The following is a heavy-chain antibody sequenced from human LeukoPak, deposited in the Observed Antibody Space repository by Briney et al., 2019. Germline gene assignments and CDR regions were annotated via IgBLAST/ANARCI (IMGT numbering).Heavy chain of an antibody. D-gene: IGHD1-26*01. CDR3: ATTTIRLGY. J-gene: IGHJ4*02. Sequence: SETLSLTCTVSGYSISSGYYWGWIRQPPGKGLEWIGSIYHSGSTYYNPSLKSRVTISVDTSKNKFSLKLSSVTAADTAIYYCATTTIRLGYWGQGTLVTVSS. V-gene: IGHV4-38-2*02. CDR2: IYHSGST. CDR1: GYSISSGYY.